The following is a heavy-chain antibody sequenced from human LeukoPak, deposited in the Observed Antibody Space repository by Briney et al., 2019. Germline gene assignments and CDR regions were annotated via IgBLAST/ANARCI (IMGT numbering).Heavy chain of an antibody. Sequence: PGGSLRLSCAASGFTFSSYAMSWVRQAPGKGLEWVSAISGSGGSTYYADSVKGRFPISRDNSKNTLYLQMNSLRAEDTAVYYCAKGNDVQQLGYYYYYMDVWGKGTTVTVSS. D-gene: IGHD6-13*01. V-gene: IGHV3-23*01. CDR2: ISGSGGST. CDR3: AKGNDVQQLGYYYYYMDV. J-gene: IGHJ6*03. CDR1: GFTFSSYA.